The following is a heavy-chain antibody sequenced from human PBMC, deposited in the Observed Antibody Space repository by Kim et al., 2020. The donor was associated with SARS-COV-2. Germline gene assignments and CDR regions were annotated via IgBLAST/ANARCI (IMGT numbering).Heavy chain of an antibody. V-gene: IGHV3-15*01. J-gene: IGHJ6*02. D-gene: IGHD2-2*01. CDR1: GFTFTNAW. Sequence: GGSLRLSCAASGFTFTNAWMTWVHQAPGKGLEWVGRIKTKAEGGTLDYGAAVKGRFTISRDDSKDTLYLQMNSLETEDTGVYYCSTEQGSTSRYYYGMEAWGQGTTVTVSS. CDR3: STEQGSTSRYYYGMEA. CDR2: IKTKAEGGTL.